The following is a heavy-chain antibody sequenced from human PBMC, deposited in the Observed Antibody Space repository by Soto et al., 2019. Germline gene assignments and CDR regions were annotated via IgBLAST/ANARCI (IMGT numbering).Heavy chain of an antibody. V-gene: IGHV3-33*01. CDR1: GFTFSSYG. CDR3: ARDDRSGSHPRYYFDY. Sequence: PGGSLRLSCAASGFTFSSYGMHWVRQAPGKGLEWVAVIWYDGSNKYYADSVKGRFTISRDNSKNTLYLQMNSLRAEDTAVYYCARDDRSGSHPRYYFDYWGQGTLVTVSS. D-gene: IGHD1-26*01. CDR2: IWYDGSNK. J-gene: IGHJ4*02.